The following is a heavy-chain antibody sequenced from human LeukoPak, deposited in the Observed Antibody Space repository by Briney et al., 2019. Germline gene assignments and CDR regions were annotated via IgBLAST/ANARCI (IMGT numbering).Heavy chain of an antibody. D-gene: IGHD2/OR15-2a*01. CDR1: GGTFSSYA. J-gene: IGHJ4*02. V-gene: IGHV1-69*04. Sequence: ASVTVSFKASGGTFSSYAISWVRQAPGQGLEWMGRIIPILGIANYAQKFQGRVTITADKSTSTAYMELSSLRSEDTAVYYCARDSPGTTSIDYWGQGTLVTVSS. CDR2: IIPILGIA. CDR3: ARDSPGTTSIDY.